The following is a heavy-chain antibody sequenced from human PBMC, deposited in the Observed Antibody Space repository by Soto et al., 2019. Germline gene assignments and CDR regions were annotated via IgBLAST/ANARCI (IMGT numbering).Heavy chain of an antibody. CDR1: GGSISSGGYY. CDR2: IYYSGST. Sequence: SETLSLTCTVSGGSISSGGYYWSWIRQHPGKGLEWIGYIYYSGSTYYNPSLKSRVTISVDTSKNQFSLKLSSVTAADTAVYYCARRDYGDGQYYFDYWGQGTLVTVSS. CDR3: ARRDYGDGQYYFDY. V-gene: IGHV4-31*03. J-gene: IGHJ4*02. D-gene: IGHD4-17*01.